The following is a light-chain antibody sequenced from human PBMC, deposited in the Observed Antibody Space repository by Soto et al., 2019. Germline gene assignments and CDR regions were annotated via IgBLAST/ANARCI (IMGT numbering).Light chain of an antibody. Sequence: DIPMTQSPSSLSASVGDRVTITCRASQSISSYLNWYQQKAGKAPKLLIYAASNLQSGVPSRFSGSMSGTDFSLTISSLQPEDSATYYCQQSHSAPRSFGQGTKLEIK. V-gene: IGKV1-39*01. CDR2: AAS. CDR1: QSISSY. CDR3: QQSHSAPRS. J-gene: IGKJ2*01.